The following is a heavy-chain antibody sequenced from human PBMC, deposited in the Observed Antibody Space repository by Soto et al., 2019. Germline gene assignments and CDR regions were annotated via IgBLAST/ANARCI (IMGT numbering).Heavy chain of an antibody. J-gene: IGHJ6*02. CDR1: GYTFTSYA. Sequence: ASVKVSCKASGYTFTSYAMHWVRQAPGQRLEWMGWINAGNGNTKYSQKFQGRVTITRDTSASTAYMELSSLRSEDTAVYYCARVFDTGYYYNGMDDWGQGTRDTVS. V-gene: IGHV1-3*01. CDR3: ARVFDTGYYYNGMDD. CDR2: INAGNGNT.